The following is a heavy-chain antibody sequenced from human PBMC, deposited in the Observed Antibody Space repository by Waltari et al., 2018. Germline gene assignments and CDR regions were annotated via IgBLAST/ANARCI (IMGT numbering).Heavy chain of an antibody. CDR1: GFTFSSYG. CDR2: IWYDGSNK. Sequence: QVQLVESGGGVVQPGRSLRLSCAASGFTFSSYGMHWVRAAPGKGLEWVAVIWYDGSNKYYADSVEGRFTISRDNSKSTLYLQMNSLRPEDTAVYYCAREVLTAAGKHFDYWGQGTLVTVSS. CDR3: AREVLTAAGKHFDY. V-gene: IGHV3-33*01. J-gene: IGHJ4*02. D-gene: IGHD6-13*01.